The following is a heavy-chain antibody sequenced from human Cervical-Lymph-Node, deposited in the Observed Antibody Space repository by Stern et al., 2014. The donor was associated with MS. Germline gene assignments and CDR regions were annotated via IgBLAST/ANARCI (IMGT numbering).Heavy chain of an antibody. D-gene: IGHD4-17*01. CDR2: MSSSGTAI. CDR3: ARDSGYGIDF. Sequence: MQLVESWGGLVKPGGSLRLSCAASGFTFSDYYMHWIRQAPGQGLEWIAYMSSSGTAIYYADSVKGRFTISRDNGKNSLHLQMNSLRAEDTAMYFCARDSGYGIDFWGQGILLTVSS. CDR1: GFTFSDYY. V-gene: IGHV3-11*01. J-gene: IGHJ4*02.